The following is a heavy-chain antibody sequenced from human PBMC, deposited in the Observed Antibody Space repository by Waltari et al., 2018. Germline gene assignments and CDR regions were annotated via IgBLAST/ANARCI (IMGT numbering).Heavy chain of an antibody. CDR1: GGSLSSGPYY. J-gene: IGHJ4*02. CDR2: IYYIGST. Sequence: QVQLQESGPGLVKPSQTLSLTCPVSGGSLSSGPYYWSWIRHHPGKGLEWIGYIYYIGSTYYNPSLESRITISLDTSKNQFSLKLSSVTAADTAVYYCARGVLGDLSPYFDYWGQGILVTVSS. D-gene: IGHD3-16*02. V-gene: IGHV4-31*03. CDR3: ARGVLGDLSPYFDY.